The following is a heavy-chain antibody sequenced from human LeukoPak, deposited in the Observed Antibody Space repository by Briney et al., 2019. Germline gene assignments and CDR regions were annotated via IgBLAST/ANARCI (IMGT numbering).Heavy chain of an antibody. V-gene: IGHV3-15*01. CDR3: TTEKGLTIFGVVDY. Sequence: GGSLRPSCAASGFTLSNAWMSWVRQAPGKGLEWVGRITSKTDGGTTDYAAPVKGRLTISRDDSKNTLYLQMNRLKTEDTAVYYCTTEKGLTIFGVVDYWGQGTLVTVSS. CDR2: ITSKTDGGTT. CDR1: GFTLSNAW. D-gene: IGHD3-3*01. J-gene: IGHJ4*02.